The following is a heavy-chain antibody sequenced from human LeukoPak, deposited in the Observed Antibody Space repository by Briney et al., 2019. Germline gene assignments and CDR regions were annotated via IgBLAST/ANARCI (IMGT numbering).Heavy chain of an antibody. CDR1: GFTFSSYA. V-gene: IGHV3-48*03. J-gene: IGHJ6*04. Sequence: GGSLRLSCAASGFTFSSYAMNWVRQAPGKGLEWVSYISSSGSSIYYADSVKGRFTISRDNAKNSLYLQMNSLRAEDTAVYYCAELGITMIGGVWGKGTTVTISS. D-gene: IGHD3-10*02. CDR2: ISSSGSSI. CDR3: AELGITMIGGV.